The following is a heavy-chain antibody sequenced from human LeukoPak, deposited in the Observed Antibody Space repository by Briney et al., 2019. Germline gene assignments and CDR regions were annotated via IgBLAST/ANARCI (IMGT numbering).Heavy chain of an antibody. J-gene: IGHJ4*02. CDR1: GYTFTNLD. CDR2: INPNSGGT. Sequence: ASVRVSCKTSGYTFTNLDINWLRQAPGQGLEWMGRINPNSGGTNYAQKFQGRVTMTRDTSISTAYMELSRLRSDDTAVYYCARGVEVQWLALDYWGQGTLVTVSS. CDR3: ARGVEVQWLALDY. D-gene: IGHD6-19*01. V-gene: IGHV1-2*06.